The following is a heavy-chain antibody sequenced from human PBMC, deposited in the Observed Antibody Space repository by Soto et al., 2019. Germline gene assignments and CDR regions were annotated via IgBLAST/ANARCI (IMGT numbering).Heavy chain of an antibody. V-gene: IGHV6-1*01. D-gene: IGHD6-13*01. CDR3: ASGGGAGSSWYGDAIDI. J-gene: IGHJ3*02. CDR2: TYYRSKWYN. CDR1: GDSVSSNSAA. Sequence: PSQTLSRTCAISGDSVSSNSAAWNWIRQSPSRGLEWLGRTYYRSKWYNDYAVSVKSRITINPDTSKNQFSLQLNSVTPEDTAVYYCASGGGAGSSWYGDAIDIWSQGTMVTVSS.